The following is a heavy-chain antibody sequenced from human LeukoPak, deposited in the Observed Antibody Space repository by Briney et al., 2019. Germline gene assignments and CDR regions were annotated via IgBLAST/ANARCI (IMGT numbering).Heavy chain of an antibody. CDR1: GFTFTNYA. J-gene: IGHJ4*02. D-gene: IGHD3-10*01. Sequence: GGSLRLSCVASGFTFTNYAIYWVRQAPGKGLEWVALISYDGGNRFYGDSVKGRFTISRDNSKSTMYLQMNSLRAEDTAVYYCAKSGGSGSYELAIDYWGQGTLVTVSS. V-gene: IGHV3-30-3*02. CDR3: AKSGGSGSYELAIDY. CDR2: ISYDGGNR.